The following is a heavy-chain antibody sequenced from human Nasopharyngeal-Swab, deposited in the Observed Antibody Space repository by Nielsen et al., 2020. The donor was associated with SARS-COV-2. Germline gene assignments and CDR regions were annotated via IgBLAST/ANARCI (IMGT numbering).Heavy chain of an antibody. V-gene: IGHV1-2*06. D-gene: IGHD4-11*01. CDR1: GYTFTDYY. J-gene: IGHJ4*02. CDR2: INPNSGGT. CDR3: ARVSYSNYDY. Sequence: ASVKASCKASGYTFTDYYMHWVRQAPGQGLEWMGRINPNSGGTNYAQKFQGRVTMTRDTSISTVYMELSRLRSDGTAVYYCARVSYSNYDYWGQGTLVTVSS.